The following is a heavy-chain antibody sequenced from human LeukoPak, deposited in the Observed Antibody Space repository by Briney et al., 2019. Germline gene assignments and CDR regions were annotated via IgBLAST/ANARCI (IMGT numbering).Heavy chain of an antibody. Sequence: GASVTVSCKASGYTSTSYGISWVRQAPGQGREWMGWISAYNGNTNYAQKLQGRVTMTTDTSTSTAYMELRSLGSDDTAVYYCARESRLIAVAGLIYYYYGMDVWGQGTTVTVSS. CDR2: ISAYNGNT. CDR1: GYTSTSYG. V-gene: IGHV1-18*01. CDR3: ARESRLIAVAGLIYYYYGMDV. J-gene: IGHJ6*02. D-gene: IGHD6-19*01.